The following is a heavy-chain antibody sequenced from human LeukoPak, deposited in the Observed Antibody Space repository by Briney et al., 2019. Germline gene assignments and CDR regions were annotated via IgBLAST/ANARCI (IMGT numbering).Heavy chain of an antibody. V-gene: IGHV3-66*01. CDR1: GVTVSSSY. CDR3: ARDPSPFYGDYGY. D-gene: IGHD4-17*01. CDR2: MYSGGAT. J-gene: IGHJ4*02. Sequence: GGSLRLSCAASGVTVSSSYMSWVRQAPGPGLEWVSIMYSGGATDYADSVKGRFTISRDNSKNTLYLQMNSLRAEDTTVYYCARDPSPFYGDYGYWGQGTLVIVSS.